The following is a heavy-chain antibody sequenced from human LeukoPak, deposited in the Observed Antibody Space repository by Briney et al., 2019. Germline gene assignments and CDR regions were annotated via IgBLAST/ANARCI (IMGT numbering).Heavy chain of an antibody. CDR2: TAGADDVI. CDR3: ARDWPSEWQQLPDYDALDI. J-gene: IGHJ3*02. Sequence: PGGSLRLSCAVSGLTFSDYRMIWVRQAPEKRLEWVAVTAGADDVIQYADSVKGRFTISRDSSKNTLYLQMNSLRAEDTAVYYCARDWPSEWQQLPDYDALDIWGQGTVVTVSS. V-gene: IGHV3-23*01. CDR1: GLTFSDYR. D-gene: IGHD6-13*01.